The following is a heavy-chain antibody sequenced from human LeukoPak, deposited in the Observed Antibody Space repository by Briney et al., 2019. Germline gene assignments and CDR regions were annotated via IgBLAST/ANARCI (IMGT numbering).Heavy chain of an antibody. Sequence: PGGSLRLSCAASGFFSPHSLNWVRQAPGKGLGWLSSIRTGGYIHYAESTKGRFIISRDNARDSLYLQMNSLSAEDTAIYYRAGALCSGGSCYSFNYWGQGALVTVSS. V-gene: IGHV3-21*01. D-gene: IGHD2-15*01. CDR1: GFFSPHS. J-gene: IGHJ4*02. CDR2: IRTGGYI. CDR3: AGALCSGGSCYSFNY.